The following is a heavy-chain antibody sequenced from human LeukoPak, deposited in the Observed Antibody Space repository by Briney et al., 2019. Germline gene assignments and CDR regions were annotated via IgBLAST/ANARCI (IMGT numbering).Heavy chain of an antibody. J-gene: IGHJ4*02. Sequence: GSLRLSCAASGFTFSSYAMHWVRQAPGKGLEWVAVISYDGSNKYYAESVKGRFTISRDNSKNTLYLQMNSLRAEDTAVYYCARVRGYCSSTSCFNFDYWGQGTLVTVSS. CDR3: ARVRGYCSSTSCFNFDY. D-gene: IGHD2-2*01. CDR1: GFTFSSYA. V-gene: IGHV3-30-3*01. CDR2: ISYDGSNK.